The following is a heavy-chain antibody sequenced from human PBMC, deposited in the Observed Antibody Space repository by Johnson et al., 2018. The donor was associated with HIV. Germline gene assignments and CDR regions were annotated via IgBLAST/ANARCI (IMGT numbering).Heavy chain of an antibody. CDR3: ARKQWLEIPSDALDV. D-gene: IGHD6-19*01. Sequence: QVQLMESGGGVVQPGKSLRLSCVGSGFTFSSYWMTWVRQAPGKGLEWVAVIWYDGSNKYYADSVKGRFTISRDNSKNTLYLQMNSLRAEDTAVYYCARKQWLEIPSDALDVWGQGTMVTVSS. V-gene: IGHV3-33*08. CDR1: GFTFSSYW. CDR2: IWYDGSNK. J-gene: IGHJ3*01.